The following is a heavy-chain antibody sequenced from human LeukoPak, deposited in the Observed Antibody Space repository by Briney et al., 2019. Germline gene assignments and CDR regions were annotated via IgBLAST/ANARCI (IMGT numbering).Heavy chain of an antibody. CDR2: ISSSSSYI. Sequence: PGGALRLSWAASGFTFSSYSMNWVRQAPGKGLEGVSSISSSSSYIYYADSVKGRFTISRDNAKNSLYLQMNSLRAEDTAVYYCARDVRVYYYGSGSSGPDYWGQGTLITVSS. CDR3: ARDVRVYYYGSGSSGPDY. J-gene: IGHJ4*02. D-gene: IGHD3-10*01. V-gene: IGHV3-21*01. CDR1: GFTFSSYS.